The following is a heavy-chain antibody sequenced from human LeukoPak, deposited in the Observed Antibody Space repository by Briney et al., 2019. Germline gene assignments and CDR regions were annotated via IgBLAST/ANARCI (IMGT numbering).Heavy chain of an antibody. J-gene: IGHJ4*02. CDR3: ARDHDYAFDN. Sequence: TSGGSLRLSCAASGFTFSAYPINWVRQAPGKGLEWISHIRDSGSTDYADSVKGRFTISRDNAKSSLYLQLNSLRAEDTAVYFCARDHDYAFDNWGQGTLVAVSS. CDR1: GFTFSAYP. CDR2: IRDSGST. D-gene: IGHD4-17*01. V-gene: IGHV3-69-1*01.